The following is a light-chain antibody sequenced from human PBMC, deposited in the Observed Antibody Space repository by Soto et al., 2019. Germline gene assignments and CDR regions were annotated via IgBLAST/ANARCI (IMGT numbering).Light chain of an antibody. V-gene: IGKV3-20*01. Sequence: EIVLTQSPGTLSLSPGERATLSCRASQSVSSNFLAWYQEKPGQAPRLLIDGASSRGDGIPDRFSGGGSGTDFTLTTSSLEPEDFAVYYCRQYGRSLGFAFGGGTKVEIK. CDR1: QSVSSNF. CDR3: RQYGRSLGFA. J-gene: IGKJ4*01. CDR2: GAS.